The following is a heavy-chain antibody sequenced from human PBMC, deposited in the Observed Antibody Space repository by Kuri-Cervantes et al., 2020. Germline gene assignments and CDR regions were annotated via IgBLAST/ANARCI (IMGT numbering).Heavy chain of an antibody. CDR3: ARDWGGVGATLEG. CDR1: GYTFTGYY. V-gene: IGHV1-2*02. Sequence: ASVKVSCKASGYTFTGYYMHWVRQAPGQGLEWMGWINPNSGGTNYAQKFQGRVTMTRDTSISTAYMELSRLRSDDTAVYYCARDWGGVGATLEGWGQGTLVTVSS. J-gene: IGHJ4*02. CDR2: INPNSGGT. D-gene: IGHD1-26*01.